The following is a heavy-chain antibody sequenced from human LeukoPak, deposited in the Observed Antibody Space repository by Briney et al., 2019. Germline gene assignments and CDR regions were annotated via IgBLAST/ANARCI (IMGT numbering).Heavy chain of an antibody. V-gene: IGHV4-34*01. D-gene: IGHD2-15*01. CDR1: GGSFSGYY. Sequence: PSETLSLTCAIYGGSFSGYYWNWIRQSPGKGLEWIGEINHSGSTNYNPSLKTRVTISVDTSKNQFSLRLSSVTAADTAVYYCARFPCSGDSCYSGSRAFDIWGQGTMVTVSS. CDR2: INHSGST. J-gene: IGHJ3*02. CDR3: ARFPCSGDSCYSGSRAFDI.